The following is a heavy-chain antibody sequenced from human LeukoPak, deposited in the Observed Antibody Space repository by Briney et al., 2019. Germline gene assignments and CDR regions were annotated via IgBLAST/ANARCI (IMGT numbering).Heavy chain of an antibody. J-gene: IGHJ4*02. Sequence: PGGSLRLSCAASGFTFSDSGMHWVRRAPGKGLEWLAFIRYDASYTYYAASVKGRFTISRDNSENTLYLQMNSLRAEDTAVYYCAKRRSGYYYVFDYWGQGTLVTVSS. V-gene: IGHV3-30*02. CDR2: IRYDASYT. D-gene: IGHD3-22*01. CDR1: GFTFSDSG. CDR3: AKRRSGYYYVFDY.